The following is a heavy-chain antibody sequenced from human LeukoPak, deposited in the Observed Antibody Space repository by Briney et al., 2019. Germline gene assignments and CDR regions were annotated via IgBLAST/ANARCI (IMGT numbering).Heavy chain of an antibody. J-gene: IGHJ4*02. Sequence: GGSLRLSCAASGFTFSSYAMHWVRQAPGKGLEWVAVISYDGSNKYYADSVKGRFTISRDNSKNTLYLQMNSLRAEDTAVYYCAKDYSSGWYRGGYFDYWGQGTLVTVSS. CDR3: AKDYSSGWYRGGYFDY. CDR2: ISYDGSNK. CDR1: GFTFSSYA. V-gene: IGHV3-30-3*01. D-gene: IGHD6-19*01.